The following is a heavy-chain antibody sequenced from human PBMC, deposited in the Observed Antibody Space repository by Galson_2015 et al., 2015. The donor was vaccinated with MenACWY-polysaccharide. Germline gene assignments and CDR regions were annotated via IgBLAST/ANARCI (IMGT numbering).Heavy chain of an antibody. V-gene: IGHV3-7*01. CDR2: IKKDGSEK. CDR1: GFTFSSYW. J-gene: IGHJ6*02. Sequence: SLRLSCAASGFTFSSYWMTWVRQAPGKGLEWVANIKKDGSEKYYVDSVKGRVTISRDNSKNSLYLQMHSLRAEDTAVYSCARGHYGMDVWGQGTTVTVSS. CDR3: ARGHYGMDV.